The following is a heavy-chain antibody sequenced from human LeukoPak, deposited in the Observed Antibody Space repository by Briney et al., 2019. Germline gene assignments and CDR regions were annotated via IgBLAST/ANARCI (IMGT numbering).Heavy chain of an antibody. CDR1: GFTFSSYA. J-gene: IGHJ4*02. Sequence: PGRSLRLSCAASGFTFSSYAMHWVRQAPGKGLEWVAVISYDGSNKYYADSVKGRFTISRDYSKNTLYLQMNSLRAEDTAVHYCARARLGYCSSTSCYTDDIVRYYFDYWGQGTLVAVSS. V-gene: IGHV3-30-3*01. CDR2: ISYDGSNK. D-gene: IGHD2-2*02. CDR3: ARARLGYCSSTSCYTDDIVRYYFDY.